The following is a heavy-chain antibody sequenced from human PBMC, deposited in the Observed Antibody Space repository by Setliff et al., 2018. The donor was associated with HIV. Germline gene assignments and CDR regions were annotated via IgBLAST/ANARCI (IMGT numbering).Heavy chain of an antibody. D-gene: IGHD6-13*01. V-gene: IGHV4-4*07. J-gene: IGHJ4*02. CDR3: ARGAIAAAGTDY. CDR2: IYSSGST. CDR1: GGSFSSYY. Sequence: TLSLTCTISGGSFSSYYWSWIRQPAGRGLEWIGRIYSSGSTNYNPSLKSRVTISVDTSKNQFSLKLSSVTAADTAVYYCARGAIAAAGTDYWGQGTLVTVSS.